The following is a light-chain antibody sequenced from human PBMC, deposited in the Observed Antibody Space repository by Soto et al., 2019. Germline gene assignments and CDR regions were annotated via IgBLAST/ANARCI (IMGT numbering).Light chain of an antibody. CDR1: QSVSSSY. CDR3: QRYGGSPLYT. Sequence: EIVLTQSPGTLSLSPGERATLSCRASQSVSSSYLGWYQQKPGQAPRLLIYGASSRATGIPDRFSGSGSGTDFTLTISRREHEDCAVYYCQRYGGSPLYTFGQGTKLEIK. V-gene: IGKV3-20*01. J-gene: IGKJ2*01. CDR2: GAS.